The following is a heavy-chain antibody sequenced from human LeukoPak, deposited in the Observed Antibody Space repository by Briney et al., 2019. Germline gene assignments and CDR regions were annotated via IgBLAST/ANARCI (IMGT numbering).Heavy chain of an antibody. Sequence: SETLSLTCTVSGGSISSIIYYWGWIRQPPGKGLEWIGTIHYSGSTYYNLSLKSRVTISVDTSRNQFSLKLSSVTAADTAVYYCARHSRSVDYGSGSYTWDYWGQGTPVTVSS. V-gene: IGHV4-39*01. CDR2: IHYSGST. CDR1: GGSISSIIYY. D-gene: IGHD3-10*01. CDR3: ARHSRSVDYGSGSYTWDY. J-gene: IGHJ4*02.